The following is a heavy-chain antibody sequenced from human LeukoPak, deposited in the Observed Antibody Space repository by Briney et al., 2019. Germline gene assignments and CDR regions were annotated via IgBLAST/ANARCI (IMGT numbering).Heavy chain of an antibody. CDR2: IYYSGST. CDR3: ARIERQYSSTGGLDS. J-gene: IGHJ4*02. Sequence: SETLSLTCTVSDGSISSYYWSWIRQPPGKGLEWIGFIYYSGSTNYSPSLKSRVTISVDTSKNQFSLELNSVTAAVSAMYYCARIERQYSSTGGLDSWGQGTLVTVSS. CDR1: DGSISSYY. V-gene: IGHV4-59*01. D-gene: IGHD6-13*01.